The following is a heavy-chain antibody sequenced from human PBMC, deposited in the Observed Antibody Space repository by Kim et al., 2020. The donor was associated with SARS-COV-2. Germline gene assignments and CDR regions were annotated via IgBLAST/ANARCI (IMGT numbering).Heavy chain of an antibody. CDR3: VKDSKGRGNYYGSGSFDY. V-gene: IGHV3-64D*06. D-gene: IGHD3-10*01. Sequence: KDRFTISRDNSKNTLYLQMSSLRAEDTAVYYCVKDSKGRGNYYGSGSFDYWGQGTLVTVSS. J-gene: IGHJ4*02.